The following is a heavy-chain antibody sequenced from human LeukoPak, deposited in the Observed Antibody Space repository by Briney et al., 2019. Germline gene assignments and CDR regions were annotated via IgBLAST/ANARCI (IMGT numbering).Heavy chain of an antibody. CDR2: ISGSGGST. J-gene: IGHJ4*02. V-gene: IGHV3-23*01. Sequence: PGGSLRLSCAASGFTFSIYAMSWVRQAPGKGLEWVSAISGSGGSTYYADSVRGRFTISRDNSKNTLYLQMNSLRAEDTAVYYCAKVRFGVTARYHFDFWGQGTLVTVSS. D-gene: IGHD3-10*01. CDR3: AKVRFGVTARYHFDF. CDR1: GFTFSIYA.